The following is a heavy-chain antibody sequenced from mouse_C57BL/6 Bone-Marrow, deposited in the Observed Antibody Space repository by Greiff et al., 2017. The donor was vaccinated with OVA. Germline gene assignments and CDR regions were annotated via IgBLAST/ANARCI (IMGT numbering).Heavy chain of an antibody. V-gene: IGHV1-81*01. J-gene: IGHJ3*01. CDR3: ARSGFAY. Sequence: QVQLQQSGAELARPGASVKLSCKASGYTFTSYGISWVKQRTGQGLEWIGEIYPRSGNTYYNEKFKGKATLTADKSSSTVYMELRSLTSEDSAVYFCARSGFAYWGQGTLVTVSA. CDR2: IYPRSGNT. CDR1: GYTFTSYG.